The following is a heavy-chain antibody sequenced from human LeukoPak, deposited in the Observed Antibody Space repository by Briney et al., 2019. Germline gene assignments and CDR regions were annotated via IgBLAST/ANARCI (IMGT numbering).Heavy chain of an antibody. V-gene: IGHV3-21*01. J-gene: IGHJ6*03. CDR3: ARGRGGGSSWTYYYYYYMDV. Sequence: GGSLRLSCAASGFTFSSYSMNWVRQAPGKGLEWVSSISSSSSYIYYADSVKGRFTISRDNSKNTLYLQMNSLRAEDTAVYYCARGRGGGSSWTYYYYYYMDVWGKGTTVTVSS. CDR2: ISSSSSYI. D-gene: IGHD6-13*01. CDR1: GFTFSSYS.